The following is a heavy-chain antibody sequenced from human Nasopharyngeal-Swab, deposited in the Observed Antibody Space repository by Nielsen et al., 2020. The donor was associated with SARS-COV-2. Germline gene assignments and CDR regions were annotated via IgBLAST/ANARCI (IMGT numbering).Heavy chain of an antibody. V-gene: IGHV3-73*01. CDR3: SSTYSISSEGYFDY. J-gene: IGHJ4*02. D-gene: IGHD6-6*01. CDR1: GFTFSGST. Sequence: GESLKISCAVSGFTFSGSTMHWVRQASGKGLEWVGRIRSKANNYATAYAASVSGGFTISRDDSKNTAYLQMNSLKTEDTSVYYCSSTYSISSEGYFDYWGQGTLVTVSS. CDR2: IRSKANNYAT.